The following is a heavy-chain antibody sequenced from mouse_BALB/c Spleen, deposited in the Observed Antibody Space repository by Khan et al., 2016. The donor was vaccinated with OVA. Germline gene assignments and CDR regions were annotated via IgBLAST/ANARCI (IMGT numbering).Heavy chain of an antibody. CDR2: ISYSGST. V-gene: IGHV3-2*02. Sequence: EVQLQESGPGLVKPSQSLSLTCTVTGYSITSDYAWNWIRQFPGNKLEWMGYISYSGSTTYNPSLKSRISITRDTSKNQFFLQLNSVTTEDTATYYCARRTTLVDYWYFDVWGAGTTVAVSS. D-gene: IGHD1-1*01. CDR3: ARRTTLVDYWYFDV. J-gene: IGHJ1*01. CDR1: GYSITSDYA.